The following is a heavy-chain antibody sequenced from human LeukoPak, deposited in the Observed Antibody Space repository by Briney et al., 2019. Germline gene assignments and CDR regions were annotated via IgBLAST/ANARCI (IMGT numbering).Heavy chain of an antibody. V-gene: IGHV4-39*01. CDR1: GGSISESNYY. D-gene: IGHD4-11*01. J-gene: IGHJ4*02. CDR3: VRREYSNKSPFDY. Sequence: MASETLSLTCSVSGGSISESNYYWGWIRQPPGKGLEWIGSIYFSGSTYHNSSLKSRVTISVDTSKNQFSLKLNSVTAADTAVYYCVRREYSNKSPFDYWGQGTLVTVSS. CDR2: IYFSGST.